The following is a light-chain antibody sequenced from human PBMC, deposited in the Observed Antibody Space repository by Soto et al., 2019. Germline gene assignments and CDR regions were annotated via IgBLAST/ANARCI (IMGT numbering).Light chain of an antibody. CDR2: AAS. Sequence: DLQLTQSPSFLSASVGDRVTITCRASQDISSYLAWYQQKSGNAPKVLIYAASTLQTGVPSRFSGSGSGTEFTLTISSLQPEDFATYYCQQLHSYPLTFGQGTELEIK. CDR1: QDISSY. J-gene: IGKJ2*01. V-gene: IGKV1-9*01. CDR3: QQLHSYPLT.